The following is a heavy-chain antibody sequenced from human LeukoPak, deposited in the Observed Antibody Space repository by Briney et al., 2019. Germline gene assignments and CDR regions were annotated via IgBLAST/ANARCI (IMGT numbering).Heavy chain of an antibody. J-gene: IGHJ4*02. CDR2: IWYDGSNK. D-gene: IGHD3-22*01. CDR1: GFTFSSYG. Sequence: PGGSLRLSCAASGFTFSSYGMHWVRQAPGKGLEWVAVIWYDGSNKYYADSVKGRFTISRDNSKNTLYLQMNSLRAEDTAVYYCARGRDSSGYYYVPDFVYWGQGTLVTVSS. V-gene: IGHV3-33*01. CDR3: ARGRDSSGYYYVPDFVY.